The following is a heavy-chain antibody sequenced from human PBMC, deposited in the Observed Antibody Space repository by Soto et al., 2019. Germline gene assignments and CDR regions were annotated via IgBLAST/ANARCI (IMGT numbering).Heavy chain of an antibody. V-gene: IGHV4-59*01. Sequence: SETLSLTCTVSGGSISSYYWSWIRQPPGKGLEWIGYIYYSGSTNYNPSLKSRVTISVDTSKNRFSLKLSSVTAADTAVYYCARGYCSSTSCYFDYWGQGTLVTVSS. CDR3: ARGYCSSTSCYFDY. CDR2: IYYSGST. J-gene: IGHJ4*02. CDR1: GGSISSYY. D-gene: IGHD2-2*01.